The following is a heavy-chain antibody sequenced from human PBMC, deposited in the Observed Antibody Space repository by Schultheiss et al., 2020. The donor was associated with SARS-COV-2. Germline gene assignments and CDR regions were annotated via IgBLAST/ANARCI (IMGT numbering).Heavy chain of an antibody. V-gene: IGHV4-59*10. CDR2: IYTSGST. J-gene: IGHJ5*02. Sequence: SQTLSLTCAVYGGSFSGYYWGWIRQPAGKGLEWIGRIYTSGSTNYNPSLKSRVTMSVDTSKNQFSLKLSSVTAADTAVYYCARGEVGTAHWFDPWGQGTLVTVSS. D-gene: IGHD1-14*01. CDR3: ARGEVGTAHWFDP. CDR1: GGSFSGYY.